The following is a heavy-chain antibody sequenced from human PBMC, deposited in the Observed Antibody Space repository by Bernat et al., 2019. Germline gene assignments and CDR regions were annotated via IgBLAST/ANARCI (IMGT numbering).Heavy chain of an antibody. V-gene: IGHV1-69*04. CDR2: IIPILGIA. D-gene: IGHD2-8*01. CDR3: ARDSASEDIVLMVYAAENWFDP. CDR1: GGTFSSYA. Sequence: QVQLVQSGAEVKKPGSSVKVSCKASGGTFSSYAISWVRQAPGQGLEWMGRIIPILGIANYAQKFQGRVTITADKSTSTAYMELSSLRSEDTAVYYCARDSASEDIVLMVYAAENWFDPWGQGTLVTVSS. J-gene: IGHJ5*02.